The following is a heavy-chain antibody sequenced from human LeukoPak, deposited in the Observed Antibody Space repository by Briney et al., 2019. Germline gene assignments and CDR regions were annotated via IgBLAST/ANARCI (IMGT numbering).Heavy chain of an antibody. J-gene: IGHJ6*03. CDR2: ISSSSSYI. V-gene: IGHV3-21*01. Sequence: GGSLRLSCAASGFTFSSYSMNWVRQAPGKGLEWVSSISSSSSYIYYADSVKGRFTISRDNAKNSLYLQMDSLRAEDTAVYYCARDPYCSSTSCYTWGYYYYYYYMDVWGKGTTVTVSS. CDR1: GFTFSSYS. CDR3: ARDPYCSSTSCYTWGYYYYYYYMDV. D-gene: IGHD2-2*02.